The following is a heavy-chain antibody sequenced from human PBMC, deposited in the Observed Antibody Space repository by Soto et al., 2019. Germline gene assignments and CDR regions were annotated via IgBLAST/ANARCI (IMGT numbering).Heavy chain of an antibody. CDR2: IYWDDDK. D-gene: IGHD2-2*01. Sequence: SGPTLVKPTQTLTLTCTFSGFSLSTSGVGVGWIRQPPGKALEWLALIYWDDDKRYSPSLKSRLTITKDTSKNQVVLTMTNMDPVDTATYYCAHSPPRGYCSSTSCLLFDYWGQGTLVTVSS. CDR3: AHSPPRGYCSSTSCLLFDY. J-gene: IGHJ4*02. CDR1: GFSLSTSGVG. V-gene: IGHV2-5*02.